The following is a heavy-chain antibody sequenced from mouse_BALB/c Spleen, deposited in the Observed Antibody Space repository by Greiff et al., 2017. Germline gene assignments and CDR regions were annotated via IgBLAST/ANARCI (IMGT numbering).Heavy chain of an antibody. V-gene: IGHV3-2*02. D-gene: IGHD4-1*01. CDR3: ARRGGTRGMDY. J-gene: IGHJ4*01. CDR1: GYSITSDYA. Sequence: EVKLVESGPGLVKPSQSLSLTCTVTGYSITSDYAWNWIRQFPGNKLEWMGYISYSGSTSYNPSLKSRISITRDTSKNQFFLQLNSVTTEDTATYYCARRGGTRGMDYWGQGTSVTVSS. CDR2: ISYSGST.